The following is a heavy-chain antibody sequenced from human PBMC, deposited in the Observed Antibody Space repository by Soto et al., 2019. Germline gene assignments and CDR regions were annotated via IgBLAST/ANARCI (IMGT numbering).Heavy chain of an antibody. CDR2: TYYRSKWYN. J-gene: IGHJ6*02. CDR1: GDSVSSNSAA. D-gene: IGHD2-2*01. CDR3: AGGTGNYYYYGMDV. Sequence: KQSQTLSLTCAISGDSVSSNSAAWNWIRQSPSRGLEWLGRTYYRSKWYNDYAVSVKSRITINPDTSKNQFSLQLNSVTPEDTAVYYCAGGTGNYYYYGMDVWGQGTTVTVSS. V-gene: IGHV6-1*01.